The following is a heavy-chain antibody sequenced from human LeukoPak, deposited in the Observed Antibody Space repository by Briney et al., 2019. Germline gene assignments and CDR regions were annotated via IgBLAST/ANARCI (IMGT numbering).Heavy chain of an antibody. V-gene: IGHV3-23*01. CDR1: GFTFDNYV. Sequence: GGSQRLPYAASGFTFDNYVLAWFRQAPGKGLEGVSTIRALFPNTYSADSVTGRFTISRDNSKGTLYLQMNSLRAEDTAVYYCAKDLFSGSGRAGNMDVWGKGTAVTVSS. J-gene: IGHJ6*03. CDR3: AKDLFSGSGRAGNMDV. D-gene: IGHD3-10*01. CDR2: IRALFPNT.